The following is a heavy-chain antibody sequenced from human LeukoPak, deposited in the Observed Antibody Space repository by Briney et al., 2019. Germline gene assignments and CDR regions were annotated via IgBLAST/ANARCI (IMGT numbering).Heavy chain of an antibody. Sequence: GGSLRLSCAASGFTFDDYAMHWVRQAPGKGLEWVSLISGDGGSTCYADSVKGRFTISRDNAKNSLYLQMDSLRAEDMALYYCAKATCSGGNCYSTAFDIWGQGTVVTVSS. V-gene: IGHV3-43*02. D-gene: IGHD2-15*01. J-gene: IGHJ3*02. CDR2: ISGDGGST. CDR1: GFTFDDYA. CDR3: AKATCSGGNCYSTAFDI.